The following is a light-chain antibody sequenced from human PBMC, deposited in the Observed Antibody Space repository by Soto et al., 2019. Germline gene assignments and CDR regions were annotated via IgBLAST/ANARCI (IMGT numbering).Light chain of an antibody. CDR3: SSYTSSNTWV. J-gene: IGLJ3*02. V-gene: IGLV2-14*01. CDR2: EVS. CDR1: SSDVGDYNY. Sequence: QSALTQPASVSGSPGQSITISCTGTSSDVGDYNYVSWYQQHPGNAPKLMIYEVSNRPSGVSNRFSGSKSDNTASLTISGLQAEDEADYYCSSYTSSNTWVFGGGTKLTVL.